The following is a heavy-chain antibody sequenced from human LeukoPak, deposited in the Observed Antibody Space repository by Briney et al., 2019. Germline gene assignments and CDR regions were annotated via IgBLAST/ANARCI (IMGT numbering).Heavy chain of an antibody. Sequence: ASVKVSCKVSGYTLTELSMHWVRQAPGQGLEWMGWINTNTGNPTYAQGFTGRFVFSLDTSVTTAYLQISSLGAEDTAVYYCARVSHPQNWNDFHRTSGADYWGQGTLVTVSS. CDR3: ARVSHPQNWNDFHRTSGADY. CDR1: GYTLTELS. J-gene: IGHJ4*02. CDR2: INTNTGNP. D-gene: IGHD1-1*01. V-gene: IGHV7-4-1*02.